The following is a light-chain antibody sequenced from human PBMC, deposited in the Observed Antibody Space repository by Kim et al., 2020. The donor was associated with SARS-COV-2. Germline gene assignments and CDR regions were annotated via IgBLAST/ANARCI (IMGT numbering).Light chain of an antibody. J-gene: IGKJ1*01. Sequence: DIQMTQSPSTLSASVGDRVTITCRASQSISGWLAWYQQRPGKAPNLLIYKASVLEAGVPSRFSGYNSGAEFTLTIPSLQPGDFATYYCQQYDSFPWTFGQGTKVDIK. V-gene: IGKV1-5*03. CDR1: QSISGW. CDR3: QQYDSFPWT. CDR2: KAS.